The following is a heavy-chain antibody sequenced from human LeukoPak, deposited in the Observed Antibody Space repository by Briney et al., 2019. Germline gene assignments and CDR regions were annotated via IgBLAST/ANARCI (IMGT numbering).Heavy chain of an antibody. V-gene: IGHV5-51*01. D-gene: IGHD3-3*01. CDR3: ARHVGVGGYYADDAFDI. Sequence: GESLKISCKGSGYSFTSYWIGWVRQMPGKGLEWMGIIYPGDSDTRYSPSFQGQVTISADKFISTAYLQWSSLKASDTAMYYCARHVGVGGYYADDAFDIWGQGTMVTVSS. J-gene: IGHJ3*02. CDR2: IYPGDSDT. CDR1: GYSFTSYW.